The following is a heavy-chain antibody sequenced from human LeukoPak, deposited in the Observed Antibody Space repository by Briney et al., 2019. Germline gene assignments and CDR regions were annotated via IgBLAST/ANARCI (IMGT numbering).Heavy chain of an antibody. D-gene: IGHD4-17*01. J-gene: IGHJ6*04. CDR3: ARGHYGDYAHYGMDV. CDR2: INPNSGGT. Sequence: ASVKVSCKASGYTFTGCYMHWVRQAPGQGLEWMGWINPNSGGTNYAQKFQGWVTMTRDTSISTAYMELSRLRSDDTAVYYCARGHYGDYAHYGMDVWGKGTTVTVSS. CDR1: GYTFTGCY. V-gene: IGHV1-2*04.